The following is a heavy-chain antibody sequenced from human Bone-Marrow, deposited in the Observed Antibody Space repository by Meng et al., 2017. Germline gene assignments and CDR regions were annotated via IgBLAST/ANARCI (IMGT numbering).Heavy chain of an antibody. CDR3: ARDSSLTHHDNWFDH. D-gene: IGHD2-2*01. Sequence: SETLSLTCTVSGGSISSSSYYWGWIRQPPGKGLEWIGSIYYSGSTYYNPSLKSRVTISVDTSKKQFSLKLSSVTAADTAVYYCARDSSLTHHDNWFDHWGQGTLVTVSS. V-gene: IGHV4-39*07. CDR1: GGSISSSSYY. J-gene: IGHJ5*02. CDR2: IYYSGST.